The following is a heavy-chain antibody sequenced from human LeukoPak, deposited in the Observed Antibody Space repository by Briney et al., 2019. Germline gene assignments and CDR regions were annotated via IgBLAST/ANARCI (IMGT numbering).Heavy chain of an antibody. CDR3: ARDNTHGYSQPGY. D-gene: IGHD5-18*01. Sequence: GGSLRLSCAASGFTFSDYYMSWIRQAPGKGPEWVSYISSSGSTKYYADSVKGRFTISRDNAKNSLYLQMNSLRAEDTAVYYCARDNTHGYSQPGYWGQGTLVTISS. J-gene: IGHJ4*02. V-gene: IGHV3-11*04. CDR1: GFTFSDYY. CDR2: ISSSGSTK.